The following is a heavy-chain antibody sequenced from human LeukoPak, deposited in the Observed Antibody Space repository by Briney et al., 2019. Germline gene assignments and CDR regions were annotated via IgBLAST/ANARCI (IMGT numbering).Heavy chain of an antibody. Sequence: TGGSVRLSCAASGFSFNSYAMSWVRQAPGKGLEWVSAIGGSGGSTYYADSVKGRFTISRDNSKSTLYLQTNSLRAEDTAVYYCARDLRRIAAYYFDFWGQGTLVTVSS. V-gene: IGHV3-23*01. D-gene: IGHD6-25*01. CDR2: IGGSGGST. J-gene: IGHJ4*02. CDR1: GFSFNSYA. CDR3: ARDLRRIAAYYFDF.